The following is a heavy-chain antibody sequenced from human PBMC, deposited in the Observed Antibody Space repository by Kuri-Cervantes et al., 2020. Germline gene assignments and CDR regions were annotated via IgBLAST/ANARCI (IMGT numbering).Heavy chain of an antibody. CDR1: GGTFSSYA. Sequence: SVKVSCKASGGTFSSYAISWVRQAPGQGLEWMGGIIPVFGTPNYAQKFQGRVTITTDESTTTYMQLSSLRSEDTAVYYCASSGAERTVPTGGFDYWGQGTLVTVSS. CDR2: IIPVFGTP. V-gene: IGHV1-69*05. D-gene: IGHD3-10*01. J-gene: IGHJ4*02. CDR3: ASSGAERTVPTGGFDY.